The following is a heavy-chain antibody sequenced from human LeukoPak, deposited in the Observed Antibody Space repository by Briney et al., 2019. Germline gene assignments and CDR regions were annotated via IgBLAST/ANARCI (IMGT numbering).Heavy chain of an antibody. D-gene: IGHD6-13*01. V-gene: IGHV3-20*04. CDR1: GLTFDDYG. CDR2: INWDGEST. J-gene: IGHJ4*02. CDR3: ARDLSASWYSLAY. Sequence: GGSLRLSCAVSGLTFDDYGMSWVRQAPGEGLEWVSGINWDGESTGYGDSVQGRFITSRDNAENALYLQMNGLRAEDTAVYYCARDLSASWYSLAYWGRGTPVTVSS.